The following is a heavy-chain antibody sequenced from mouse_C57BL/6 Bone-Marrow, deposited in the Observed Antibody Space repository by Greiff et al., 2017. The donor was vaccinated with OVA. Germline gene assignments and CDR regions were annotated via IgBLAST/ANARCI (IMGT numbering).Heavy chain of an antibody. D-gene: IGHD1-1*01. CDR1: GYTFTSYW. J-gene: IGHJ3*01. Sequence: VQLQQSGTVLARPGASVKMSCKTSGYTFTSYWMHWVKQRPGQGLEWIGAIYPGNSDTSYNQKFKGKAKLTAVTSASTAYMELSSLTNEDSAVYYCTTFYYYGSSSAYWGQGTLVTVSA. CDR3: TTFYYYGSSSAY. V-gene: IGHV1-5*01. CDR2: IYPGNSDT.